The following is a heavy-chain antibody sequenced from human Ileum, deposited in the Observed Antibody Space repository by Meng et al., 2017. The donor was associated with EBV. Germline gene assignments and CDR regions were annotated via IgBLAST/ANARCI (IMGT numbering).Heavy chain of an antibody. D-gene: IGHD1-7*01. J-gene: IGHJ4*02. Sequence: VQVQAPGPGWAQPSGTLSPTCTVSGDSISSDIWWSWVRQPPGKGLEWIGEVYHRGDTNYNPSLKSRVDISVDKSKNQFYLSLFSVTAADTAVYYCGRDQGRELINHWGQGTLVTVSS. CDR1: GDSISSDIW. CDR2: VYHRGDT. CDR3: GRDQGRELINH. V-gene: IGHV4-4*02.